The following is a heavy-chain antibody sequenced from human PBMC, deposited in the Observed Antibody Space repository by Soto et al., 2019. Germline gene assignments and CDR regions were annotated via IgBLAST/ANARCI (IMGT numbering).Heavy chain of an antibody. CDR1: GYHYTNSY. V-gene: IGHV1-2*02. CDR3: ASDFRARGLYRLAGKFAVDV. J-gene: IGHJ6*02. CDR2: IHPNTGGT. Sequence: QVQLVQSGAEVRKPGASVKVSCKASGYHYTNSYMHWVRQAPGQVLEWMGWIHPNTGGTNYAQTFQGRVTMTRDTLASTVYRDENRLTSYDVTIYFCASDFRARGLYRLAGKFAVDVWGQWTAVTV. D-gene: IGHD6-19*01.